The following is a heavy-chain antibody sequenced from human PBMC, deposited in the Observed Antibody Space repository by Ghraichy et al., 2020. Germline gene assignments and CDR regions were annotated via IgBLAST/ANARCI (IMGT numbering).Heavy chain of an antibody. CDR1: GFTFSSYW. CDR3: ARDRDFWSGYYYFDY. V-gene: IGHV3-7*01. D-gene: IGHD3-3*01. J-gene: IGHJ4*02. CDR2: IKQDGSEK. Sequence: GSLRLSCAASGFTFSSYWMSWVRQAPGKGLEWVANIKQDGSEKYYVDSVKGRFTISRDNAKNSLYLQMNSLRAEDTAVYYCARDRDFWSGYYYFDYWGQGTLVTVSS.